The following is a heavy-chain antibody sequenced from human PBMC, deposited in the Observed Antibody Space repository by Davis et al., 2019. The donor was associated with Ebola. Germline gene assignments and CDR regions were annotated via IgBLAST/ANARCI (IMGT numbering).Heavy chain of an antibody. V-gene: IGHV6-1*01. D-gene: IGHD5-12*01. CDR1: GDSVSINSAG. Sequence: PSETLSLTCAISGDSVSINSAGWNWIRQSPSRGLEWLGRTYYNSKWYNDYAMSVKGRITINPDTSKKQFSLQLNSVTPEDTAVYYCARGWLRSKFDYWGQGTLVTVSS. CDR3: ARGWLRSKFDY. J-gene: IGHJ4*02. CDR2: TYYNSKWYN.